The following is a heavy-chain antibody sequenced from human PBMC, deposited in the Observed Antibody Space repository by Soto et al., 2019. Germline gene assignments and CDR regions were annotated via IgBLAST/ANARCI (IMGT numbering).Heavy chain of an antibody. D-gene: IGHD3-3*01. CDR3: ARDNDFWSGYDYYYGMDV. Sequence: GAPVKVSCKASGFTFTSKVISLVRPSGVQGLEWMGWISAYNGNTNYAQKLQGRVTMTTDTSTSTAYVELRSLRSDDTAVYYCARDNDFWSGYDYYYGMDVWGQGITVTVSS. J-gene: IGHJ6*02. CDR1: GFTFTSKV. CDR2: ISAYNGNT. V-gene: IGHV1-18*01.